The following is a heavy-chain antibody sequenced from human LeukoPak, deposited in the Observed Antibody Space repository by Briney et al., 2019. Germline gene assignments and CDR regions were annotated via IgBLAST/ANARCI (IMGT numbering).Heavy chain of an antibody. CDR2: IKQDGSEK. V-gene: IGHV3-7*01. CDR1: GFTFSSYW. Sequence: PGGSLRLSCAASGFTFSSYWMSWVRQAPGKGLEWVANIKQDGSEKYYVDSVKGRFTISRDNAKNSLYLQMNSLRAEDTAVYYCARVKGTAMVEWYFDYWGQGTLVTVSS. CDR3: ARVKGTAMVEWYFDY. D-gene: IGHD5-18*01. J-gene: IGHJ4*02.